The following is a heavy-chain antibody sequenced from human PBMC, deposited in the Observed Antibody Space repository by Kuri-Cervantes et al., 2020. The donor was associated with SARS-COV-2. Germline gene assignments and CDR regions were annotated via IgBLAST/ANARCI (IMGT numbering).Heavy chain of an antibody. Sequence: GGSLRLSCAASGFTFSSYSMNWVRQAPGKGLEWVSGINWNGGSTGYADSVKGRFTISRDNAKNSLYLRMNSLRAEDTALYHCATNDYGVSYMDVWGKGTTVTVSS. J-gene: IGHJ6*03. CDR1: GFTFSSYS. CDR2: INWNGGST. CDR3: ATNDYGVSYMDV. V-gene: IGHV3-20*01. D-gene: IGHD4-17*01.